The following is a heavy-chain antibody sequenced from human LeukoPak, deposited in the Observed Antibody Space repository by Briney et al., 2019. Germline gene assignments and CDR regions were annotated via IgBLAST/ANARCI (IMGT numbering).Heavy chain of an antibody. D-gene: IGHD1-26*01. CDR1: GFTFSSYA. CDR2: ISGSGGNT. Sequence: PGGSLRLSCAASGFTFSSYAMSWDRQAPGKGLEWVSAISGSGGNTYYADSVKGRFTISRDNSKNTLYLQMNSLRAEDTAVYYCAKVPSPVGATHYFDYWGQGTLVTVSS. J-gene: IGHJ4*02. CDR3: AKVPSPVGATHYFDY. V-gene: IGHV3-23*01.